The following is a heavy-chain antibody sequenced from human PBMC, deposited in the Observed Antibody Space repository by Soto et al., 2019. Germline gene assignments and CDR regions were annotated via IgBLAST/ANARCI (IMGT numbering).Heavy chain of an antibody. D-gene: IGHD3-22*01. Sequence: SETLSLTCAVYGGSFSGYYWSWIRQPPGKGLEWIGEINHSGSTNYNPSLKSRVTISVDTSKNQFSLKLSSVTAADTAVYYCARGCYYDSSGYPSYFDYWGQGTLVTVSS. CDR2: INHSGST. V-gene: IGHV4-34*01. CDR1: GGSFSGYY. J-gene: IGHJ4*02. CDR3: ARGCYYDSSGYPSYFDY.